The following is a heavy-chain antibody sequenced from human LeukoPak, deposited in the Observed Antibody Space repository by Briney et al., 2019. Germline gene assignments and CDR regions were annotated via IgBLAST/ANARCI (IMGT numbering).Heavy chain of an antibody. Sequence: GSSVKVSCKASGGTFSSYAISWVRQAPGQGLEWMGGIIPIFGTANYAQKFQGRVTITTDESTSTAYMELSSLRSEDTAVYYCAREPPHDCSSTSCYSNYYYYMDVWGKGTTVTVSS. CDR2: IIPIFGTA. J-gene: IGHJ6*03. V-gene: IGHV1-69*05. D-gene: IGHD2-2*01. CDR3: AREPPHDCSSTSCYSNYYYYMDV. CDR1: GGTFSSYA.